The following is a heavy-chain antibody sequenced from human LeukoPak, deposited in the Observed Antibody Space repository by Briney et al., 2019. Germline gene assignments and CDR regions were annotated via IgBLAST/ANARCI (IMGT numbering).Heavy chain of an antibody. CDR3: ARDRYCSSTSCENNWFDP. D-gene: IGHD2-2*01. CDR2: INWNGGST. J-gene: IGHJ5*02. CDR1: GSTFDDYG. V-gene: IGHV3-20*04. Sequence: RPGGSLRLSCAASGSTFDDYGMSWVRQAPGKGLEWVSGINWNGGSTGYADSVKGRFTISRDNAKNSLYLQMNSLRAEDTALYYCARDRYCSSTSCENNWFDPWGQGTLVTVSS.